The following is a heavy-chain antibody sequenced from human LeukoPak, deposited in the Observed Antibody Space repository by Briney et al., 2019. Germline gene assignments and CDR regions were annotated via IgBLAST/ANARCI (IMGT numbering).Heavy chain of an antibody. D-gene: IGHD3-10*01. CDR1: GFTFSDYY. J-gene: IGHJ4*02. V-gene: IGHV3-11*04. CDR3: ARAARGENPFDY. CDR2: ISSSGSTI. Sequence: GGSLRLSCAASGFTFSDYYMSWIRQAPGKGLEWVPYISSSGSTIYYADSVKGRFTISRDNAKNTLYLQMNSLRAEDTAVYYCARAARGENPFDYWGQGTLVTVSS.